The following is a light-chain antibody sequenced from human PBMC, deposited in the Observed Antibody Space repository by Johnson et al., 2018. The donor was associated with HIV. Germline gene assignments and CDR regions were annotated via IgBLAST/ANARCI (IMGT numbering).Light chain of an antibody. J-gene: IGLJ1*01. CDR3: GTWDTSLSAGGV. V-gene: IGLV1-51*02. Sequence: QSVLTQPPSVSAAPGQKVTISCSGSSSNIGNKYVSWYQQLPGTAPKLLIYENSKRPSGIPARFSGSKSGTSATLGITGLQTGDEADYYCGTWDTSLSAGGVFGSGTKVTVL. CDR2: ENS. CDR1: SSNIGNKY.